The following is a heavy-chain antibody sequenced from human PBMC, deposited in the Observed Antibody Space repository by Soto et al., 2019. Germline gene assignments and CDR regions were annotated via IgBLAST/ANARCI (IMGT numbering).Heavy chain of an antibody. CDR3: AREENYDFWSGYFHYFAF. J-gene: IGHJ4*02. D-gene: IGHD3-3*01. CDR2: INGGNGNT. Sequence: QVQLVQSGAEVKKPGASVKVSCKASGYTFNRHAMHWVRQAPGQRLEWMGWINGGNGNTKYSEKFQGRITITWDTSANTAYMELSSLRSEDTAVYYWAREENYDFWSGYFHYFAFWGQGTLVTVSS. V-gene: IGHV1-3*01. CDR1: GYTFNRHA.